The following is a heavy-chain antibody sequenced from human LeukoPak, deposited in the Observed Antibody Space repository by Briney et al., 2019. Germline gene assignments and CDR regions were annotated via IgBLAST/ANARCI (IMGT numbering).Heavy chain of an antibody. CDR1: GYSFTNYW. CDR2: IYPGDSNT. D-gene: IGHD4-23*01. J-gene: IGHJ4*02. V-gene: IGHV5-51*01. CDR3: AIGPDYGGNSDFGC. Sequence: GESLKISCKGSGYSFTNYWIAWVRQMPGQGLEWMGIIYPGDSNTNYSPAFQGQVTISVDKSINTAYLQWSSLKASDTAMYYCAIGPDYGGNSDFGCWGQGTLVTVSS.